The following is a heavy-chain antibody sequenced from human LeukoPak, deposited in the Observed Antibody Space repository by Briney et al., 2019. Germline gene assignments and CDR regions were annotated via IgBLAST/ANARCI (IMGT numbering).Heavy chain of an antibody. J-gene: IGHJ5*02. CDR2: MNPNSGKT. CDR3: ARGIVVPRAHMSPRFDP. CDR1: GYTFTSYD. V-gene: IGHV1-8*03. Sequence: ASVKVSCKGSGYTFTSYDINWVRQATGQGVEGMGWMNPNSGKTGYAQKFQGRVTITRSPSISTAYMELSSLRSEDTAVYYCARGIVVPRAHMSPRFDPWGQGTLVTVSS. D-gene: IGHD2-2*01.